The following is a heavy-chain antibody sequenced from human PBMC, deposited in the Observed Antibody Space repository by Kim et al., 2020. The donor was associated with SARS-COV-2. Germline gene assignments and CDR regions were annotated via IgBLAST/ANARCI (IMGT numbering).Heavy chain of an antibody. CDR3: ARESKDYDEQPVF. Sequence: GGSLRLSCVTSGFTFNQFWMYWYRQAPGKGLAWVADINRDSIYTRYADSVKGRFIISRDNAGKTVYLQMNSLRVDDSGIYYCARESKDYDEQPVFGGQGTLGTVSS. CDR2: INRDSIYT. CDR1: GFTFNQFW. J-gene: IGHJ4*02. V-gene: IGHV3-74*01. D-gene: IGHD4-17*01.